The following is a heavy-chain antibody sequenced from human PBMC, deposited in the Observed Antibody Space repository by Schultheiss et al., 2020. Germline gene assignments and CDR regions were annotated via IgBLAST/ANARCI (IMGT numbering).Heavy chain of an antibody. V-gene: IGHV4-31*03. D-gene: IGHD4-17*01. CDR3: ARTLDYGDHNQEFFDY. Sequence: SQTLSLSCTVSGDSISSGGYYWSWIRQHPGKGLEWIGYIYYSGSTYYNPSLKSRVTISVDTSKNQFSLKLSSVTAADTAVYYCARTLDYGDHNQEFFDYWGQGTLVTVSS. CDR1: GDSISSGGYY. J-gene: IGHJ4*02. CDR2: IYYSGST.